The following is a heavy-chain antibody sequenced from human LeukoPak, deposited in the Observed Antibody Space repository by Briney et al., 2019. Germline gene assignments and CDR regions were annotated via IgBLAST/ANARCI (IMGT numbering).Heavy chain of an antibody. CDR3: AIFRAHNYDFWSGYLDY. J-gene: IGHJ4*02. V-gene: IGHV1-69*13. D-gene: IGHD3-3*01. Sequence: SVKVSCKASGGTFSSYAISWVRQAPGQGLEWMGGIIPIFGTANYAQKFQGRVTITADESTSTAYMELSSLRSEDTAVYYCAIFRAHNYDFWSGYLDYWGQGTLVTVSS. CDR1: GGTFSSYA. CDR2: IIPIFGTA.